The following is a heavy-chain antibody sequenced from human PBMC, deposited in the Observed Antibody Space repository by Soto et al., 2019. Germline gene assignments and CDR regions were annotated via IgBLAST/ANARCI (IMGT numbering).Heavy chain of an antibody. CDR2: IKQDGSEK. D-gene: IGHD2-15*01. CDR3: AREPGRYCSGGSCYSTWFDP. V-gene: IGHV3-7*01. J-gene: IGHJ5*02. Sequence: EVQLVESGGGLVQPGGSLRLSCAASGFTFSSYWMSWVRQAPGKGLEWVANIKQDGSEKYYVDSVKGRFTISRDNAKNSLYLQMNSLRAEDTAVYYCAREPGRYCSGGSCYSTWFDPCGHGTLVTVSS. CDR1: GFTFSSYW.